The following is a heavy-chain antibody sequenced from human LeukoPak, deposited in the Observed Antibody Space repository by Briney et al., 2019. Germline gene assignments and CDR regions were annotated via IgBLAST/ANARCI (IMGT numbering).Heavy chain of an antibody. V-gene: IGHV4-59*01. CDR1: GGSISSYY. J-gene: IGHJ6*02. CDR3: ARFVAPAASYYYYGMDV. Sequence: PSETLSLTCTVSGGSISSYYWSWIRQPPGKGLEWIGYIYYSGSTNYNPSLKSRVTISVDTSKNQFSLKLSSVTAADTAVYYCARFVAPAASYYYYGMDVWGQGTTVTVSS. CDR2: IYYSGST. D-gene: IGHD2-2*01.